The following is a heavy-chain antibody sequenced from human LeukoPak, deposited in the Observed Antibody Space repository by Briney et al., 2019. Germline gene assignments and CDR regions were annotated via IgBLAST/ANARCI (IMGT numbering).Heavy chain of an antibody. CDR2: ISYDGSNK. J-gene: IGHJ4*02. V-gene: IGHV3-30*18. CDR1: GFTFSSYG. CDR3: AKGGSSSWFFDY. Sequence: GGSLRLSCAASGFTFSSYGVHWVRQAPGKGLEWVAVISYDGSNKYYADSVKGRFTISRDNSKNTLYLQMNSLRAEDTAVYYCAKGGSSSWFFDYWGQGTLVTVSS. D-gene: IGHD6-13*01.